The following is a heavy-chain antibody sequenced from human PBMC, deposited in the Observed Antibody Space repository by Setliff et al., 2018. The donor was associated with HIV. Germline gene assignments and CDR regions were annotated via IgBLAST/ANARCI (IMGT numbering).Heavy chain of an antibody. Sequence: SETLSLTCAVYGGSFNGYYWSWIRQPPGKGLEWIGEINHSGSTNYNPSLKSRVTISVDTSKNQFSLKLSSVTAADTAVYYCARGHSYYRDIWGQGTMVTVSS. J-gene: IGHJ3*02. V-gene: IGHV4-34*01. CDR1: GGSFNGYY. CDR3: ARGHSYYRDI. CDR2: INHSGST. D-gene: IGHD3-10*01.